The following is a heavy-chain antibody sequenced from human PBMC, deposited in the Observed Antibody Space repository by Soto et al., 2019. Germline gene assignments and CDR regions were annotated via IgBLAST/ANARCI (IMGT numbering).Heavy chain of an antibody. D-gene: IGHD5-12*01. CDR2: IIPIFGTA. Sequence: QVQLVQSGAEVKKPGSSVKVSCKASGGTFSSYAISWVRQAPGQGLEWMGDIIPIFGTANYAQKFQGRVTITEAESTSTAYMELSSLTCEDTAVYYCARGGLVVAAITYFDYWGKGTLVTVSS. V-gene: IGHV1-69*12. J-gene: IGHJ4*02. CDR1: GGTFSSYA. CDR3: ARGGLVVAAITYFDY.